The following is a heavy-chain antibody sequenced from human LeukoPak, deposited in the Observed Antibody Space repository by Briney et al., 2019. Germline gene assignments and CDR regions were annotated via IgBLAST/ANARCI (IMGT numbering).Heavy chain of an antibody. Sequence: GGSLRLSCAASGFTFSSYSMNWVRQAPGKGLEWVSYISSSSTIYYADSVKGRFTISRDNAKNSLYLQMNSLRAEDTAVYYCAGDYEWLRFWGQGTLVTVSS. D-gene: IGHD5-12*01. V-gene: IGHV3-48*01. J-gene: IGHJ4*02. CDR3: AGDYEWLRF. CDR1: GFTFSSYS. CDR2: ISSSSTI.